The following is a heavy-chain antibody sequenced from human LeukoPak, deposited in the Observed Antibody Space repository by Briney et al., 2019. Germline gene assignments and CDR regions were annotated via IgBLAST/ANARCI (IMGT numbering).Heavy chain of an antibody. J-gene: IGHJ4*02. V-gene: IGHV1-46*01. D-gene: IGHD6-13*01. Sequence: ASVKVSCKASGYTFTSYYMYWVRQAPGQGLEWMGIINPRGSSTSYAQKFQGRVTMTRDTSTSTVYMELSSLRSEDTAVYYCARGAAAGSPGDYWGQGTLVTVSS. CDR2: INPRGSST. CDR1: GYTFTSYY. CDR3: ARGAAAGSPGDY.